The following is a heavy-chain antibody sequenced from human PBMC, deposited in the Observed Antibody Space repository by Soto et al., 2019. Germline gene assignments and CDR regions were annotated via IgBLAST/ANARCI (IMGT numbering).Heavy chain of an antibody. Sequence: PGGSLRLSCAASGFTFSSYAMHWVRQAPGKGLEWVAVISYDGSNKYYADSVKGRFTISRDNSKNTLYLQMNSLRAEDTAVYYCARWSGDGAAAGWGQGTLVTVSS. D-gene: IGHD6-13*01. J-gene: IGHJ4*02. CDR2: ISYDGSNK. CDR3: ARWSGDGAAAG. CDR1: GFTFSSYA. V-gene: IGHV3-30-3*01.